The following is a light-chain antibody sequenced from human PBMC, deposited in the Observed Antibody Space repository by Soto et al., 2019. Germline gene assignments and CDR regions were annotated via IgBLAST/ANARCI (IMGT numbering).Light chain of an antibody. V-gene: IGKV3-15*01. Sequence: EIVMTQSPATLSVSPGERATLSCRASQSVSYNLAWYQQKPGQAPSLLIYGASTRATGVPARFSGSGSGTEFTLTISSLQSEDFAVYYCLQYNNWLTWTFGQGTKGDSK. CDR1: QSVSYN. CDR3: LQYNNWLTWT. J-gene: IGKJ1*01. CDR2: GAS.